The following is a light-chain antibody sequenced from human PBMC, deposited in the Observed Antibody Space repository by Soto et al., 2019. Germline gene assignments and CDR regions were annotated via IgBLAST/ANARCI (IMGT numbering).Light chain of an antibody. CDR1: QSISSW. CDR2: KAS. V-gene: IGKV1-5*03. J-gene: IGKJ2*01. CDR3: QHYNSYSYT. Sequence: DIQMTQSPSTLSASVGDRVTITCRASQSISSWLAWYQQKPGKAPKLLIYKASSLESGVPSRFSGSGSGTEFTLTISSLQSDDLATYYCQHYNSYSYTFGQGT.